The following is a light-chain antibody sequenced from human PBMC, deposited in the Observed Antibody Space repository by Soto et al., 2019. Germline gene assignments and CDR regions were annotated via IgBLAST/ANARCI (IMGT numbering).Light chain of an antibody. Sequence: QSVLTQPPSASGTPGQRVTISCSGTSSNVGSNTVSWYQQLPGTAPKVLIYSDDQRPSGVPDRFSGSTSGSSASLAISGLQSEDEADYYCASWEDSLNGLVIGGGTKVTVL. J-gene: IGLJ3*02. CDR1: SSNVGSNT. CDR3: ASWEDSLNGLV. CDR2: SDD. V-gene: IGLV1-44*01.